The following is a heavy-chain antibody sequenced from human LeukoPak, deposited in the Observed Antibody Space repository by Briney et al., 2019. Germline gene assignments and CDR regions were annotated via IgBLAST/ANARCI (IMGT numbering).Heavy chain of an antibody. CDR3: ARSQTYYYGSGSYQLDY. Sequence: ASVKVSCKASGYTFTSYYIHWVRQAPGQGLEWMGIINPSGGSTSYAQKFQGRVTMTRDMSTSTVYMELSSLRSEDTAVYYCARSQTYYYGSGSYQLDYWGQGTLVTVSS. D-gene: IGHD3-10*01. J-gene: IGHJ4*02. V-gene: IGHV1-46*01. CDR1: GYTFTSYY. CDR2: INPSGGST.